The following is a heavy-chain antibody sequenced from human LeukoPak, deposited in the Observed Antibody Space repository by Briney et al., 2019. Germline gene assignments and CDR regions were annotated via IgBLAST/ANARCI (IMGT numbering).Heavy chain of an antibody. CDR1: GYTFTGYY. V-gene: IGHV1-2*02. CDR2: INPNSGGT. Sequence: ASVKVSCXASGYTFTGYYMHWVRQAPGQGLEWMGWINPNSGGTNYAQKFQGRVTMTRDTSISTAYMELSRLRSDDTAVYYCARGAVRALHWFDPWGQGTLVTVSS. J-gene: IGHJ5*02. CDR3: ARGAVRALHWFDP. D-gene: IGHD3-10*01.